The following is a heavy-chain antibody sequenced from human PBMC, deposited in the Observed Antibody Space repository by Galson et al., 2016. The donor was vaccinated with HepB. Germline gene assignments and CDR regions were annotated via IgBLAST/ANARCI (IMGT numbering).Heavy chain of an antibody. CDR1: GFTFNTYA. V-gene: IGHV3-30*18. Sequence: SLRLSCAASGFTFNTYAMHWVRQAPGKGLEWVAVISYDGSNTYYADSIKGRFTISRDNSKNTVYLQMNSLRPEDTAVFYCVKDMEYGGYDGKFDYWGQGTLVTVSS. J-gene: IGHJ4*02. D-gene: IGHD5-12*01. CDR2: ISYDGSNT. CDR3: VKDMEYGGYDGKFDY.